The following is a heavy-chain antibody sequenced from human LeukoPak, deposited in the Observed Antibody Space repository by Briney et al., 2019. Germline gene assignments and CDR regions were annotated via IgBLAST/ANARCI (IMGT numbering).Heavy chain of an antibody. Sequence: SETLSLTCTVSGGSVSSGSYYWSWIRQPPGKGLEWIGYIYYSGSTNYNPSLKSRVTISVDTSKNQFSLKLSSVTAADTAVYYCARDLAGATYTPFDHWGQGTLVTVSS. CDR2: IYYSGST. V-gene: IGHV4-61*01. D-gene: IGHD1-26*01. CDR1: GGSVSSGSYY. J-gene: IGHJ4*02. CDR3: ARDLAGATYTPFDH.